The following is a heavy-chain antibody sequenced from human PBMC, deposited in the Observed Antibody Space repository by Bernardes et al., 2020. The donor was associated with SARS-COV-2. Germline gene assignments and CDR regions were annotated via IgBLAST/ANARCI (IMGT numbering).Heavy chain of an antibody. Sequence: GGSLRLSCASSGFIFSNFGMSWVRQAPGKGLEWMSTISGSGEGTHYADSVKGRFTVSRDNSKNTLYLQMNSLRVEDTAVYYCAKDCSTDPCDSWGQGTLVTVSS. J-gene: IGHJ5*02. CDR1: GFIFSNFG. CDR2: ISGSGEGT. CDR3: AKDCSTDPCDS. V-gene: IGHV3-23*01. D-gene: IGHD2-21*01.